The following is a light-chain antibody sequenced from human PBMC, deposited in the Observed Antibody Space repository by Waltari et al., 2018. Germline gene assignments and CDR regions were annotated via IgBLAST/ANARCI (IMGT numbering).Light chain of an antibody. CDR2: DDT. J-gene: IGLJ2*01. CDR1: KIGTPS. Sequence: SYVVTQPPSVSVAPGQTARITCAGDKIGTPSVHWYQQKPGQAPVLVMYDDTDRPSGIPELFSGSSSGNTATLTIRRVEAGDEADYYSQVWDSTSDPLFGVGTKLTVL. CDR3: QVWDSTSDPL. V-gene: IGLV3-21*02.